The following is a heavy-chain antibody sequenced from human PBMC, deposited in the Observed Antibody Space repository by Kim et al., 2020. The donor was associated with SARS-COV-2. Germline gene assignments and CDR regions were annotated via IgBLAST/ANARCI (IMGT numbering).Heavy chain of an antibody. V-gene: IGHV1-69*01. Sequence: YAQKFQGGVTITADESTSTAYMERSSLRSEDTAVYYCARKYSGYDYHFDYGGQGTLVTVSS. CDR3: ARKYSGYDYHFDY. D-gene: IGHD5-12*01. J-gene: IGHJ4*02.